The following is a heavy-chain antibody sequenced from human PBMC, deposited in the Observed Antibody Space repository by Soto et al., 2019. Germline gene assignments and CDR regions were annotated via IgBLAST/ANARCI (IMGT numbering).Heavy chain of an antibody. J-gene: IGHJ5*02. Sequence: GGSLRLSCAASGFAFSTYAMSWVRQAPGKGLECISLISGTGVPTLYAESVKGRFSVSRDNSKDTLFLEMNNLSVDDTAIYYCAKSCCSTSSCFFLSVDPWGPGTLVTVSS. V-gene: IGHV3-23*01. CDR3: AKSCCSTSSCFFLSVDP. D-gene: IGHD6-13*01. CDR1: GFAFSTYA. CDR2: ISGTGVPT.